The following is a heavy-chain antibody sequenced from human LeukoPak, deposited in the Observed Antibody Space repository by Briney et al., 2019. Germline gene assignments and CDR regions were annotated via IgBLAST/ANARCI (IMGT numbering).Heavy chain of an antibody. CDR1: GFTFSSYA. CDR2: ISGSGDTT. J-gene: IGHJ4*02. Sequence: GGSLRLSCVASGFTFSSYAMSWVRQAPGKGLEWVSAISGSGDTTYYADSVKGRFTISRDNSKDTLYVQMNSLRAEDTAVYYCGKVRHPYGPPDQYFDHWGQGTLVTVSS. D-gene: IGHD3-10*01. CDR3: GKVRHPYGPPDQYFDH. V-gene: IGHV3-23*01.